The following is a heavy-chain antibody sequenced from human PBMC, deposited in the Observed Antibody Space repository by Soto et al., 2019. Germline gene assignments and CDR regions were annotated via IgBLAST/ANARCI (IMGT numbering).Heavy chain of an antibody. J-gene: IGHJ4*02. CDR2: IFDNGRT. CDR3: ARTYDGSGSYAY. D-gene: IGHD3-10*01. V-gene: IGHV4-39*01. CDR1: GGSISSSGNY. Sequence: QLQLQESGPGLVKPSETLSLTCTVSGGSISSSGNYWGWIRQPPGKGLEWIGSIFDNGRTYYHPSRKRRVTISVDTSKNQFSLKLTAVTAADTAVYYCARTYDGSGSYAYWGQGTLGTASS.